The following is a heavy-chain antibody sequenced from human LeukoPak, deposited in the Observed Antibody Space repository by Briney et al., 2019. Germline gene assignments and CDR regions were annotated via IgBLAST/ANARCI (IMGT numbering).Heavy chain of an antibody. J-gene: IGHJ4*02. CDR1: GGIFSSYA. CDR3: AREKEGLLTFDY. Sequence: SVKVSCKASGGIFSSYAISWVRQAPGQGLEWMGGIIPIFGTANYAQKFQGRVTITADKSTSTAYMELSSLRSEDTAVYYCAREKEGLLTFDYWGQGTLVTVSS. CDR2: IIPIFGTA. D-gene: IGHD3-10*01. V-gene: IGHV1-69*06.